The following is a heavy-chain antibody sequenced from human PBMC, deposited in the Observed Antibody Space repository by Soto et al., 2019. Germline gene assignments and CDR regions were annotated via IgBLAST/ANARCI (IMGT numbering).Heavy chain of an antibody. CDR1: GFTVSSNY. V-gene: IGHV3-53*01. D-gene: IGHD6-13*01. CDR2: IYSGGST. Sequence: PGGSLRLSCAASGFTVSSNYMSWVRQAPGKGLEWVSVIYSGGSTYYADSVKGRFTISRDNSKNTLYLQMNGLRAEDTAVYYCAREKYSSSWSGELDYWGQGTLVTVSS. J-gene: IGHJ4*02. CDR3: AREKYSSSWSGELDY.